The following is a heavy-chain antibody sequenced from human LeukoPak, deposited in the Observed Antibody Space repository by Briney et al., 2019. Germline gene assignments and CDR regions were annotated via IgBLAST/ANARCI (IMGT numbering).Heavy chain of an antibody. CDR2: IYYSGST. CDR3: ARLVGATAFDY. V-gene: IGHV4-39*07. D-gene: IGHD1-26*01. Sequence: PSETLSLTCTVSGGSISSSSYYWGWIRQPPGKGLEWIGSIYYSGSTYYNPSLKIRVTMSVDTSTNQFSLKLTSVTAADTAVYFCARLVGATAFDYWGQGALVTVSS. CDR1: GGSISSSSYY. J-gene: IGHJ4*02.